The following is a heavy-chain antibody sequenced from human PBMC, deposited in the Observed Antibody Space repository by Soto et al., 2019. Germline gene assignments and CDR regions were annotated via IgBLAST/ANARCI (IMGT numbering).Heavy chain of an antibody. D-gene: IGHD3-10*01. J-gene: IGHJ6*03. V-gene: IGHV4-34*01. CDR3: ARGLILWFGELSRRGGYYYYVDV. Sequence: QVQLQQWGAGLLKPSETLSLTCAVYGGSFSGYQWTWIRQTPGKGLEWIGEINDSGNINYNPSLKSRVTILVDTAKKQISLKLSSVTAADTAVYSCARGLILWFGELSRRGGYYYYVDVWGKGTTVTVYS. CDR1: GGSFSGYQ. CDR2: INDSGNI.